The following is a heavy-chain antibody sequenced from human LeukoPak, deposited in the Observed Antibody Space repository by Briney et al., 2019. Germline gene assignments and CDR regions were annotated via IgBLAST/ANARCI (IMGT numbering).Heavy chain of an antibody. D-gene: IGHD2-2*02. CDR1: GYTFTGYY. J-gene: IGHJ4*02. CDR3: ARNSMRVVVVPAAIGNY. CDR2: INPNSGGT. Sequence: ASVKVSCKASGYTFTGYYMHWVRQAPGQGLEWMGWINPNSGGTNYAQKFQGRVTMTRDTSISTAYMELSRLRSDDMAVYYCARNSMRVVVVPAAIGNYWGQGTLVTVSS. V-gene: IGHV1-2*02.